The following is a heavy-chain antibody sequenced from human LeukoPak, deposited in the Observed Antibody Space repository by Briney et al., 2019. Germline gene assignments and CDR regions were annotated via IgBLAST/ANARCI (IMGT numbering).Heavy chain of an antibody. D-gene: IGHD2-2*01. J-gene: IGHJ6*02. CDR2: NSVYNGNT. CDR3: ARSGYCSSTRCYDNYYYYYGMDV. Sequence: ASVKVSCKASGYTFTSYGINWVRQAPGQGLEWMGWNSVYNGNTNYAQKVQGRVTMTTDTSTSTASMEVRSLRSDDTAVYYCARSGYCSSTRCYDNYYYYYGMDVWGQGTTVTVSS. V-gene: IGHV1-18*01. CDR1: GYTFTSYG.